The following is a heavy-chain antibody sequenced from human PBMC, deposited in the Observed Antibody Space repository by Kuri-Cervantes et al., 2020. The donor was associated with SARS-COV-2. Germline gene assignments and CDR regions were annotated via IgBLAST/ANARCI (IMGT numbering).Heavy chain of an antibody. CDR1: GFPFRSYW. J-gene: IGHJ2*01. CDR2: TNSDGIST. Sequence: GECLKISCAASGFPFRSYWMHWVRQAPGKGLVWVSRTNSDGISTSYADSVKGRFTISRDNAKNTLYLQLNSLGAEDTAVYYCARGGVVTADWYFDLWGRGTLVTVSS. CDR3: ARGGVVTADWYFDL. V-gene: IGHV3-74*01. D-gene: IGHD2-21*02.